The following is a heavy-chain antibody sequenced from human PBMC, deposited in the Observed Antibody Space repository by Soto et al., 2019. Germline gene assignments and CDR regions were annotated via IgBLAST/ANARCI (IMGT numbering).Heavy chain of an antibody. V-gene: IGHV1-18*01. CDR2: ISPHKGDT. CDR3: ARDLDGSGSYVTNY. Sequence: ASLKVYRKTSGYTFCSIGISWVSQAPGQGLEWMGWISPHKGDTYYAQRPQGRVTMTTDTSTNTAYMELRSLRSDDTAVYFCARDLDGSGSYVTNYWGPGTLVTVSS. D-gene: IGHD3-10*01. CDR1: GYTFCSIG. J-gene: IGHJ4*02.